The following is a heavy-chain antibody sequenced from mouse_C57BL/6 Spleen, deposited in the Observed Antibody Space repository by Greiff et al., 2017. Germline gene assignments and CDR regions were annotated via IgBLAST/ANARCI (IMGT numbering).Heavy chain of an antibody. CDR3: ARGYYGSSYGYFDV. J-gene: IGHJ1*03. Sequence: EVQGVESGPELVKPGASVKISCKASGYSFTDYNMNWVKQSNGKSLEWIGVINPNYGTTSYNQKFKGKATLTVDQSSSTAYMQLNSLTSEDSAVYYCARGYYGSSYGYFDVWGTGTTVTVSS. CDR2: INPNYGTT. V-gene: IGHV1-39*01. D-gene: IGHD1-1*01. CDR1: GYSFTDYN.